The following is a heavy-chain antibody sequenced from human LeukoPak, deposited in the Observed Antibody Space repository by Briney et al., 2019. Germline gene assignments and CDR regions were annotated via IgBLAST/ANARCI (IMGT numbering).Heavy chain of an antibody. D-gene: IGHD2-2*01. J-gene: IGHJ4*02. Sequence: GGSLRLSCAASGFTFSSYWMSWVRQAPGKGLEWVGRIKSKTDGGTTDYAAPVKGRFTISRDDSKNTLYLQMNSLKTEDTAVYYCTTLSDYQLPDYWGQGTLVTVSS. CDR2: IKSKTDGGTT. CDR3: TTLSDYQLPDY. V-gene: IGHV3-15*01. CDR1: GFTFSSYW.